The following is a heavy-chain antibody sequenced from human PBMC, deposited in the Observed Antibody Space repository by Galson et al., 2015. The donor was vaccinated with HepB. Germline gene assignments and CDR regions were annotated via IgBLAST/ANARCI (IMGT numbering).Heavy chain of an antibody. J-gene: IGHJ5*02. D-gene: IGHD6-13*01. CDR2: IWYDGSNK. V-gene: IGHV3-33*08. CDR1: GFTFSSYG. CDR3: ARDLYSSSWRRDGRTGGFDP. Sequence: SLRLSCAASGFTFSSYGMHWVRQAPGKGLEWVAVIWYDGSNKYYADSVKGRFTISRDNSKNTLYLQMNSLRAEDTAVYYCARDLYSSSWRRDGRTGGFDPWGQGTLVTVSS.